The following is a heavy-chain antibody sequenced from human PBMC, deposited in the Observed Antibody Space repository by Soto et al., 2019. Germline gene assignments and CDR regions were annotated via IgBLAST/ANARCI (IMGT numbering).Heavy chain of an antibody. J-gene: IGHJ5*02. V-gene: IGHV3-74*01. CDR3: ATVKTGSYDWFAP. D-gene: IGHD1-26*01. Sequence: EVQLVESGGGLVQPGGSLRLSCAASGFTFSSNWMHWVRQAPGKGLGWVSRINSDGSRTNYAESVKGRFTISRDNAKNTLYLQMNSLRAEDTAVYYCATVKTGSYDWFAPWGQGTLVTVSS. CDR2: INSDGSRT. CDR1: GFTFSSNW.